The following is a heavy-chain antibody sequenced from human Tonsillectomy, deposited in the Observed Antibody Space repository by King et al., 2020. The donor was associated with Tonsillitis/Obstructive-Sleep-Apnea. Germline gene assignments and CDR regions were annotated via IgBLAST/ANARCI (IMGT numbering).Heavy chain of an antibody. CDR3: ARERRIMITFGYQDAFDI. CDR1: GFTFSSYS. Sequence: VQLVESGGGVVQPGGSLRLSCAASGFTFSSYSMHWVRRAPGKGLEWVAVISYDGSNKYYADSVKGRFTISRDNSKSTLYLQVNSLRAEDTAVYYCARERRIMITFGYQDAFDIWGQGTMVTVSS. CDR2: ISYDGSNK. D-gene: IGHD3-16*01. J-gene: IGHJ3*02. V-gene: IGHV3-30*01.